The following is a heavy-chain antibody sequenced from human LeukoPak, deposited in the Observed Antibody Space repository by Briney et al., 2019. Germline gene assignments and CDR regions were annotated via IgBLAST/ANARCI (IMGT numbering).Heavy chain of an antibody. CDR1: GGSISTYY. CDR3: ARLGVGGYNYEYYFDY. Sequence: PSETLSLTCTVSGGSISTYYWSWIRQSPGKGLEWIALIYYDEITNYNPSLKSRVTISVDTSKNQFSLKLSSVTAADTAVYYCARLGVGGYNYEYYFDYWGQGTLVTVSS. V-gene: IGHV4-59*08. J-gene: IGHJ4*02. D-gene: IGHD5-24*01. CDR2: IYYDEIT.